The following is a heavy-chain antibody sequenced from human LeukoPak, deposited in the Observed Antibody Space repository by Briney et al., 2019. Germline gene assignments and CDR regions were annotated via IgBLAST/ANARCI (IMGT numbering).Heavy chain of an antibody. J-gene: IGHJ4*02. D-gene: IGHD6-13*01. CDR2: IKQDGSEK. CDR1: GFTFSSYW. V-gene: IGHV3-7*01. Sequence: GGSLRLSCAASGFTFSSYWMSWVRQAPGKGLEWVANIKQDGSEKYYVDSVKGRFSIPRDNAKNSLYLQMNSLRAEDTAVYYCASDSSSWTVDYWGQGTLVTVSS. CDR3: ASDSSSWTVDY.